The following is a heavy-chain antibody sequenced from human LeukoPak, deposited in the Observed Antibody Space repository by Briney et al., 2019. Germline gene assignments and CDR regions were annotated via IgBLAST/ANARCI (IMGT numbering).Heavy chain of an antibody. Sequence: PGGSLRLSCAASGFTFSSYSMNWVRQAPGKGLEWVSYISSSSSTIYYADSVKGRFTISRDNAKNSLYLQMNSLRDEDTAVYYCAREERGYCSGGSCYPPGSDYWGQGTLVTVSS. CDR3: AREERGYCSGGSCYPPGSDY. V-gene: IGHV3-48*02. D-gene: IGHD2-15*01. CDR1: GFTFSSYS. J-gene: IGHJ4*02. CDR2: ISSSSSTI.